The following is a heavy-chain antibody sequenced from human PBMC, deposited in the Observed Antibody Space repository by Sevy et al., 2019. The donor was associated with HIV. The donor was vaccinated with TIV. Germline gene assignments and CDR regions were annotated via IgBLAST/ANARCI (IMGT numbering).Heavy chain of an antibody. J-gene: IGHJ4*01. D-gene: IGHD3-3*01. CDR1: GFSFNNYT. Sequence: GGSLRLSCTASGFSFNNYTLTWVRQAPGKGLEWVSSISDGSHTIYYADSVKGRFTISRDDAKNSLYLQMNTLKAEDTSIYYCANHDFGDYWGQGTLVTVSS. V-gene: IGHV3-21*01. CDR3: ANHDFGDY. CDR2: ISDGSHTI.